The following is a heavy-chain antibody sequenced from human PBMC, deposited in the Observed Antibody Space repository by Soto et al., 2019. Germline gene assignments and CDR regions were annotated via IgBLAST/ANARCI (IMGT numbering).Heavy chain of an antibody. Sequence: PRDSLRLSCAPSGFTFSLPWFSWVRQAPGKGLEWVGRIKSQNDGGTTDYAAPVRDRFTISKDDSKNTLYLQMNGLKTEDTGVYFCTADLPAFIPQVDSWGQGT. V-gene: IGHV3-15*07. J-gene: IGHJ4*02. CDR3: TADLPAFIPQVDS. CDR1: GFTFSLPW. CDR2: IKSQNDGGTT. D-gene: IGHD3-3*02.